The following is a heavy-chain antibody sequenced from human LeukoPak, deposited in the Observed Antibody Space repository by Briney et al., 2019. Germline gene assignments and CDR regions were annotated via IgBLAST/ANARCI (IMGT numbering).Heavy chain of an antibody. CDR3: ARRMAAAGTFDY. Sequence: PSQTLSLTCTVSGGSISSGGYYWSWIRQHPGKGLEWIGYIYYSGSTYYNPSLKSRVTISVDTSKNQFFLKLSSVTATDTAVYYCARRMAAAGTFDYWGQGTLVTVSS. V-gene: IGHV4-31*03. D-gene: IGHD6-13*01. CDR1: GGSISSGGYY. J-gene: IGHJ4*02. CDR2: IYYSGST.